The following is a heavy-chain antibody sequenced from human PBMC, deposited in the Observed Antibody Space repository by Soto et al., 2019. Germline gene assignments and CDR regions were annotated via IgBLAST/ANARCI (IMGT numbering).Heavy chain of an antibody. V-gene: IGHV3-21*01. D-gene: IGHD1-26*01. CDR3: AREGATQSSPDY. CDR1: GFAFGNYV. CDR2: ITDSSDYI. Sequence: LRLSCVASGFAFGNYVMIWVRQAPGKGLEWVSSITDSSDYIYYADSVKGRFTISRDNAKNSLHLQMNGLRADDTAVYYCAREGATQSSPDYWGQGTLVTVSS. J-gene: IGHJ4*02.